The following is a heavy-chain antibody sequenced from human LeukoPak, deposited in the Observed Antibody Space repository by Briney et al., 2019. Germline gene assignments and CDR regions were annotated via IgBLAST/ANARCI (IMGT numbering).Heavy chain of an antibody. CDR2: ISYDGSNR. CDR1: EFTFTNYG. D-gene: IGHD2-8*01. J-gene: IGHJ6*03. V-gene: IGHV3-30*03. CDR3: ARDLLIDYYMDV. Sequence: GRSLRLSCAASEFTFTNYGMHWVRQAPGKGLEWVAVISYDGSNRYYGDSVKGRFTISRDNAKNSLYLQMNSLRAEDTAVYYCARDLLIDYYMDVWGKGTTVTVSS.